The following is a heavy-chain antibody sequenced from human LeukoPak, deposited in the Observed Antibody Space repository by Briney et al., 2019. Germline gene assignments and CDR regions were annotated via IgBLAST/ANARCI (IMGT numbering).Heavy chain of an antibody. J-gene: IGHJ4*02. CDR1: GFTFSYAW. CDR3: AKDSSSWYYFDY. CDR2: ISGSGGST. D-gene: IGHD6-13*01. V-gene: IGHV3-23*01. Sequence: GGSLRLSCAASGFTFSYAWMSWVRQAPGKGLEWVSAISGSGGSTYYADSVKGRFTISRDNSKNTLYLQMNSLRAEDTAVYYCAKDSSSWYYFDYWGQGTLVTVSS.